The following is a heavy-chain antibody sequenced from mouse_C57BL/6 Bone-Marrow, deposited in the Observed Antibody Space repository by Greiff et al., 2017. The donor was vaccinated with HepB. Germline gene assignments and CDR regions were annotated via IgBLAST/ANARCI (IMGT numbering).Heavy chain of an antibody. J-gene: IGHJ1*03. CDR3: ARQGSYGYFDV. Sequence: EVKLVESGGGLVKPGGSLKLSCAASGFTFSSYTMSWVRQTPEKRLEWVATISGGGGNTYYPDSVKGRFTISRDNAKNTLYLQMSSLRSEDTALYYCARQGSYGYFDVWGTGTTVTVSS. V-gene: IGHV5-9*01. CDR2: ISGGGGNT. D-gene: IGHD1-1*01. CDR1: GFTFSSYT.